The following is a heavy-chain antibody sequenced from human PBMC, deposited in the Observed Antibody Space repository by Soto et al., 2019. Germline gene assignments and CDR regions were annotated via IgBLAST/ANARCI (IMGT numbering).Heavy chain of an antibody. CDR3: ARQRLWGTSGYYYFEN. CDR2: IYPGDSDT. J-gene: IGHJ4*02. CDR1: GHIFSNYW. D-gene: IGHD3-22*01. V-gene: IGHV5-51*01. Sequence: PGESLKISCKGSGHIFSNYWIGWVRQMPWKGLEWMGIIYPGDSDTRYSPSFQGQVTITVDKSINTAYLQWSRLKASDTAIYYCARQRLWGTSGYYYFENWGQGTLVTVSS.